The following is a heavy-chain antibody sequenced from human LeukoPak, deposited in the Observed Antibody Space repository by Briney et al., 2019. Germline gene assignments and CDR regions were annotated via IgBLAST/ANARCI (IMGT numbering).Heavy chain of an antibody. D-gene: IGHD6-13*01. Sequence: SETLSLTCTVSGYSISSGYYWGWIRQPPGKGLEWIGSIYHSGSTYYNPSLKSRVTISVDTSKNQFSLKLSSVTAADTAVYYCARGTQASSSGGNYFDYWGQGTLVTVSS. J-gene: IGHJ4*02. CDR1: GYSISSGYY. CDR3: ARGTQASSSGGNYFDY. CDR2: IYHSGST. V-gene: IGHV4-38-2*02.